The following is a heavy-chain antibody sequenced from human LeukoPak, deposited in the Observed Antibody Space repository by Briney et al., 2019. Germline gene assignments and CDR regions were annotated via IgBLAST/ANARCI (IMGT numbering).Heavy chain of an antibody. J-gene: IGHJ3*02. CDR2: INPSGGST. CDR3: ARGTRDDSDAFDI. Sequence: GASVKVSCKASGYTFTSYDINWVRQATGQGLEWMGIINPSGGSTSYAQKFQGRVTMTRDMSTSTVYMELSSLRSEDTAVYYCARGTRDDSDAFDIWGQGTMVTVSS. D-gene: IGHD5-24*01. V-gene: IGHV1-46*01. CDR1: GYTFTSYD.